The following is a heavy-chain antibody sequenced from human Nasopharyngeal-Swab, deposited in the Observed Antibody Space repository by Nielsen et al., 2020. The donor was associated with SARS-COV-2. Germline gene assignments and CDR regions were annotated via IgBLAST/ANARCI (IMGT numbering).Heavy chain of an antibody. J-gene: IGHJ3*02. CDR2: IRVSGDTT. CDR1: GFTFSNYA. Sequence: GDSLKISCPASGFTFSNYAMTWVRQAPGKGLEWVSSIRVSGDTTYYADSVKGRFTISRDSSKNTLYLQMNSLRAEDTALYYCAKVKSGTSYDAFDIWGQGTMVTVSS. V-gene: IGHV3-23*01. CDR3: AKVKSGTSYDAFDI. D-gene: IGHD1-26*01.